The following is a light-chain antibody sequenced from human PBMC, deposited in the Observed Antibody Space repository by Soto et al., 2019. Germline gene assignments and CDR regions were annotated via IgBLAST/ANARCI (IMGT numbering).Light chain of an antibody. J-gene: IGLJ1*01. CDR2: DVS. V-gene: IGLV2-14*03. CDR1: SSDIGRYDY. Sequence: QSVLAQPASVSGSHGQSSTISCTGTSSDIGRYDYVSWFQQHPGKVPKLIIYDVSNWPSGVSDRFSGSKSGNTASLTISGLHPEDEADYYCSSFTTSSTFVFGTGTKVTVL. CDR3: SSFTTSSTFV.